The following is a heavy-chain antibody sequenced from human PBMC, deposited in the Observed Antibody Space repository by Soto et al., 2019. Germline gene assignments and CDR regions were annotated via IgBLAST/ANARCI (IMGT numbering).Heavy chain of an antibody. D-gene: IGHD5-12*01. CDR1: GFTFDDYA. J-gene: IGHJ6*03. CDR3: AKANSVYAPDSYYYYYMAV. V-gene: IGHV3-9*01. CDR2: ISWNSGSI. Sequence: EVQLVESGGGLVQPGRSLRLSCAASGFTFDDYAMHWVRQAPGKGLEWVSGISWNSGSIGYADSVKGRFTISRDNAKNSLYLHMTSLRAEATALYYCAKANSVYAPDSYYYYYMAVCGKETTVTVSS.